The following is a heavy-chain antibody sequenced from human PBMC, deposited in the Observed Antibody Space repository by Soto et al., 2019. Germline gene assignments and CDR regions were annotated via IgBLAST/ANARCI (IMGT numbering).Heavy chain of an antibody. J-gene: IGHJ3*01. CDR1: CGSISSGGYS. D-gene: IGHD2-2*01. Sequence: SETLSLTCAVSCGSISSGGYSWSWIRQPPGKGLEWVGYIYDSGSSYYNPSLKSRVSISLDRSKNQFSLKLSSVTAADTAVYYCARVPARLGAFDVWGQGTMVTVSS. V-gene: IGHV4-30-2*01. CDR2: IYDSGSS. CDR3: ARVPARLGAFDV.